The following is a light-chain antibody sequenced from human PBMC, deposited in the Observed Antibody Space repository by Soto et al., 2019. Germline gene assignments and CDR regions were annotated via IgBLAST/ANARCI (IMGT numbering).Light chain of an antibody. J-gene: IGLJ1*01. Sequence: QSVLTQPPSASGTPGQRGTISCSGSSSNIGSNTVNCYQQLPGTAPKLLIYSNNQRPPGVPDRFSGSKSGTSASLAISGLQSEDEADYYCAACDDRLNGYVFGTGTPATVL. CDR2: SNN. V-gene: IGLV1-44*01. CDR1: SSNIGSNT. CDR3: AACDDRLNGYV.